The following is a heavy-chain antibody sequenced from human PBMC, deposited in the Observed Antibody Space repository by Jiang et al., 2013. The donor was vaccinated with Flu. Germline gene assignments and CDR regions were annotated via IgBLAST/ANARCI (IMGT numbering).Heavy chain of an antibody. D-gene: IGHD3-22*01. CDR3: AKDYYYDSSGYPVGAFDI. CDR1: GFTFSSYA. V-gene: IGHV3-23*04. Sequence: VQLVESGGGLVQPGGSLRLSCAASGFTFSSYAMSWVRQAPGKGLEWVSAISGSGGSTYYADSVKGRFTISRDNSKNTLYLQMNSLRAEDTAVYYCAKDYYYDSSGYPVGAFDIWGQGTMVTVSS. CDR2: ISGSGGST. J-gene: IGHJ3*02.